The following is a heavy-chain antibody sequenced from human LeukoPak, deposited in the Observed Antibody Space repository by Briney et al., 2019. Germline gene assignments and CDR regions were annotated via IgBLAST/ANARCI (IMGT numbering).Heavy chain of an antibody. CDR1: GYTFTSYY. J-gene: IGHJ4*02. V-gene: IGHV1-2*02. Sequence: ASVKVSCKASGYTFTSYYMHWVRQAPGQGLEWMGWINPNSGATNYAQKSQGRVTMTRDTSITTAYMELTSLRSDDTAVYYCATEQTIVPGLAGIDYWGQGTLVTVSS. CDR3: ATEQTIVPGLAGIDY. D-gene: IGHD1-26*01. CDR2: INPNSGAT.